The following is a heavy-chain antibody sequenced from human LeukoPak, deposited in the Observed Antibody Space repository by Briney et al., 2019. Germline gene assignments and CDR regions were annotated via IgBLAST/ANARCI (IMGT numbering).Heavy chain of an antibody. CDR2: ISGSGGST. V-gene: IGHV3-23*01. CDR3: AKRPEGSYYFDY. CDR1: GFTFSSYT. Sequence: GGSLRLSCAASGFTFSSYTMSWVRQAPGKGLEWVSAISGSGGSTYYADSVKGRFTISRDNSKNTLYLQMNSLRAEDTAVYYCAKRPEGSYYFDYWGQGTLVTVSS. D-gene: IGHD1-26*01. J-gene: IGHJ4*02.